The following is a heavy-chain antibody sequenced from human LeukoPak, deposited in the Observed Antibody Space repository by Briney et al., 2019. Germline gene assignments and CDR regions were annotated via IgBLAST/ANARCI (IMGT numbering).Heavy chain of an antibody. CDR1: GVSISNHY. D-gene: IGHD1-14*01. CDR2: IYHSGNT. J-gene: IGHJ4*02. V-gene: IGHV4-39*01. Sequence: KPSETLSLTCTVSGVSISNHYSSWIRQPPGKGLEWIGSIYHSGNTYYNPSLKSRLTISVDTSKNQFSLKLSSVAAADTAVYYCARQQPELDYWGQGTLVTVSS. CDR3: ARQQPELDY.